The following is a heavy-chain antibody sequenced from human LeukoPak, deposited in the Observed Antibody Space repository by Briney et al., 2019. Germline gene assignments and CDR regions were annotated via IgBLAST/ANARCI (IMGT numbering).Heavy chain of an antibody. CDR2: IDDDGAGT. V-gene: IGHV3-74*01. Sequence: GGSLRLSCAASGFPFSGYWMHWVRQAPGKGLVWVSRIDDDGAGTTYADSVKGRFTISRDDSKNTLYLQMNSLRAEDTAVYFCAKRGVVIRVILVGFHKEAYYFDSWGQGALVTVSS. CDR3: AKRGVVIRVILVGFHKEAYYFDS. CDR1: GFPFSGYW. J-gene: IGHJ4*02. D-gene: IGHD3-22*01.